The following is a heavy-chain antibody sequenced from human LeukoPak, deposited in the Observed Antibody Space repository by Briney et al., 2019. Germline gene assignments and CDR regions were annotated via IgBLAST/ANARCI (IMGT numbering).Heavy chain of an antibody. V-gene: IGHV3-7*01. CDR3: GRDFPTTQGRFDS. CDR2: INHDATET. CDR1: GFTFSGYW. Sequence: GGSLRLSCAASGFTFSGYWMTWVRQAPGKGPEWLANINHDATETYYLDSVRARCTISRDNSKYTLHLQMNNVSVDDTAMYFCGRDFPTTQGRFDSWGQGTLVTVSS. J-gene: IGHJ4*02. D-gene: IGHD5-12*01.